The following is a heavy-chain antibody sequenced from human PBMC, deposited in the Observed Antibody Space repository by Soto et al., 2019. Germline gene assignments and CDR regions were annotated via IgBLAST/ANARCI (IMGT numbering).Heavy chain of an antibody. Sequence: SVKVSCKASGGTFSSYAISWVRQAPGQGLEWMGGIIPIFGTANYAQKFQGRVTITADESTSTAYMELSSLRSEDTAVYYCARVITIFGVVIHYYGMDVWGQGTPVTVSS. J-gene: IGHJ6*02. CDR1: GGTFSSYA. D-gene: IGHD3-3*01. CDR2: IIPIFGTA. V-gene: IGHV1-69*13. CDR3: ARVITIFGVVIHYYGMDV.